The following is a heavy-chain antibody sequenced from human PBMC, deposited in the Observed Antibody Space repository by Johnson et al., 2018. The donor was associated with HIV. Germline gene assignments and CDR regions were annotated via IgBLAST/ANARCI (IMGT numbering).Heavy chain of an antibody. Sequence: VQLVESGGGVVRPGGSLRLSCAASGFTFDDYGMSWVRQAPGKGLEWVSGINWNGGSTGYADSVKGRFTISRDNAKNSLYLQMNSLRAEDTAVYYCAKGGMTTVTSGAFDFWGQGTMVTISS. CDR2: INWNGGST. CDR3: AKGGMTTVTSGAFDF. V-gene: IGHV3-20*04. J-gene: IGHJ3*01. CDR1: GFTFDDYG. D-gene: IGHD4-17*01.